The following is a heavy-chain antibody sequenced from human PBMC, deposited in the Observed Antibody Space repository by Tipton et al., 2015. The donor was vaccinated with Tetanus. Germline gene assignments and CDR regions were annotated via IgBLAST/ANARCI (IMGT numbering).Heavy chain of an antibody. CDR2: VHPSGIT. J-gene: IGHJ4*01. V-gene: IGHV4-34*01. CDR3: GRGTDAYKSGNY. CDR1: GGSISNYY. Sequence: GLVKPSETLSLTCTVSGGSISNYYWSWIRQPPGKGLEWIGEVHPSGITDYNPSLKSRVIISVDTSKNQFSLKLSSVTAADSALYFCGRGTDAYKSGNYWGQGTLVTVSS. D-gene: IGHD5-24*01.